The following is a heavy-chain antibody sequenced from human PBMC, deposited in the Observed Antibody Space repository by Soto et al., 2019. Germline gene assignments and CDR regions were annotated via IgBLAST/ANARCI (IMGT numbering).Heavy chain of an antibody. Sequence: QVQLLQSGAEVKKPGSSVKVSCKASGGTFSSYAISWVRQAPGQGLEWMGGIIPIFGTANYAQKFQGRVTITADESTSTAYMELSSWRSADTAVYYCARGLYSGRYYGHYYYGMEVWGQGTTVTVSS. D-gene: IGHD1-26*01. CDR3: ARGLYSGRYYGHYYYGMEV. CDR2: IIPIFGTA. CDR1: GGTFSSYA. J-gene: IGHJ6*02. V-gene: IGHV1-69*01.